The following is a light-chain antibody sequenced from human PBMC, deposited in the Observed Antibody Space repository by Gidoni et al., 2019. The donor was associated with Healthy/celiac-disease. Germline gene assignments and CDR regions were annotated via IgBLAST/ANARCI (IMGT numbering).Light chain of an antibody. Sequence: HPVLSHSSSPSASLGSSVKLTCTLSSGHSSDIIAWHQQQPVNAPRYLMKLEGSGSYKKGGGVPDRFSGSSSGADRYLTISNLQSEDEADYYCATWDSNTGVFGGGTKLTVL. CDR1: SGHSSDI. CDR2: LEGSGSY. V-gene: IGLV4-60*03. CDR3: ATWDSNTGV. J-gene: IGLJ3*02.